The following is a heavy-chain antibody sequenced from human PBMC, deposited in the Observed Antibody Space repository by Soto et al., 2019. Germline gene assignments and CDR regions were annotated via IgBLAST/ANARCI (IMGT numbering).Heavy chain of an antibody. J-gene: IGHJ3*02. CDR3: ARASGYYYSAFDI. V-gene: IGHV1-69*13. Sequence: SVKVSCKASGGTFSSYAISWVRQAPGQGLEWMGGTIPIFGTANYAQKFQGRVTITADESTSTAYMELSSLRSEDTAVYYCARASGYYYSAFDIWGQGTMVTVSS. CDR2: TIPIFGTA. D-gene: IGHD3-22*01. CDR1: GGTFSSYA.